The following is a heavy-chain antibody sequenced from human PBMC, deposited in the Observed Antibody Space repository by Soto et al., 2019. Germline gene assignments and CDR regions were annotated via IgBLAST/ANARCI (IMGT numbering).Heavy chain of an antibody. V-gene: IGHV1-3*01. J-gene: IGHJ3*02. CDR1: GYTFTSYA. D-gene: IGHD4-17*01. CDR2: INAGNGNT. CDR3: ARCFSGDYVEAFDI. Sequence: ASVKVSCKASGYTFTSYAMHWVRQAPGQRLEWMGWINAGNGNTKYSQKFQGRVTITRDTSASTAYMELSSLRSEDTAVYYCARCFSGDYVEAFDIWGQGTMVTVSS.